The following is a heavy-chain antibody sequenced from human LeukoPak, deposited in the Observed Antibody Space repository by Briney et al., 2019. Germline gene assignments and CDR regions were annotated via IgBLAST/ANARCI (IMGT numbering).Heavy chain of an antibody. J-gene: IGHJ4*02. CDR3: ARDPGDRFDY. CDR2: IYYSGST. Sequence: SQTLSLTCSVSGDSISSGDYYWSWIRQPPGKGLEWIGYIYYSGSTYYNPSLKSRVTISVDTSKTQFSLKLSSVTAADTAVYYCARDPGDRFDYWGQGTLVTVAS. D-gene: IGHD4-17*01. V-gene: IGHV4-30-4*01. CDR1: GDSISSGDYY.